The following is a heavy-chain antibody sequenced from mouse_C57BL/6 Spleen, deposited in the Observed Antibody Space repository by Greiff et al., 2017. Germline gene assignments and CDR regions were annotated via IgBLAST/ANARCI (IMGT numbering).Heavy chain of an antibody. D-gene: IGHD1-1*01. Sequence: QVQLQQPGAELVKPGASVKLSCKASGYTFTSYWMQWVKQRPGQGLEWIGEIDPSDSYTNYNQKFKGKATLTVDTSSSTAYMQLSSLTSEDSAVYYCARRDGRGFAYWGQGTLVTVSA. J-gene: IGHJ3*01. V-gene: IGHV1-50*01. CDR2: IDPSDSYT. CDR1: GYTFTSYW. CDR3: ARRDGRGFAY.